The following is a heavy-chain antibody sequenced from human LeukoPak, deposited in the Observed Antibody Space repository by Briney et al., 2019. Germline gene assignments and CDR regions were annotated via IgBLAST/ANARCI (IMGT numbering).Heavy chain of an antibody. V-gene: IGHV3-7*01. CDR2: IKQGGSEK. D-gene: IGHD3-3*01. Sequence: GGSLRLSCAASGFTFSRYWMSWVRQAPGKGLEWVANIKQGGSEKYYVDSVKGRFTISRDNAKNTLYLQMNSLRAEDTAVYYCARVKYYDFWSGNDAFDIWGQGTMVTVSS. CDR3: ARVKYYDFWSGNDAFDI. J-gene: IGHJ3*02. CDR1: GFTFSRYW.